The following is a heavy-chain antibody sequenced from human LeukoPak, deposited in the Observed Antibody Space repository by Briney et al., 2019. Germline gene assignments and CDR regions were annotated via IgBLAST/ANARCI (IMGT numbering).Heavy chain of an antibody. Sequence: PGGSLRLSCAASGFTFSGYDMNWVRQAPGKGLEWVANIKQDGSEKYYVDSVKGRFTISRDNAKNSLYLQMNSLRAEDTAVYYCARGFVEGDYDFWSERYNWFDPWGQGTLVTVSS. CDR2: IKQDGSEK. CDR1: GFTFSGYD. V-gene: IGHV3-7*01. J-gene: IGHJ5*02. D-gene: IGHD3-3*01. CDR3: ARGFVEGDYDFWSERYNWFDP.